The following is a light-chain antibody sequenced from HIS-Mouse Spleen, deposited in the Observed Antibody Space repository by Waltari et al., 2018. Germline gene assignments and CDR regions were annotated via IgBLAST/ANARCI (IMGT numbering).Light chain of an antibody. CDR2: YYSDSDK. J-gene: IGLJ2*01. CDR1: SGISVGSYR. Sequence: QAVLTQPTSLSASPGASARLTCTLRSGISVGSYRIYWYQQKPGSPPRYLLNYYSDSDKHPGSGVPGRFSGSKDASTNAGILFISGLQAEDEADYYCCSYAGSYTFEVVFGGGTKLTVL. CDR3: CSYAGSYTFEVV. V-gene: IGLV5-45*01.